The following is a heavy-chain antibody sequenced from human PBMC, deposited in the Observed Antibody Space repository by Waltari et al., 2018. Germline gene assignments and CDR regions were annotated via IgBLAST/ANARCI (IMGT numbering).Heavy chain of an antibody. CDR3: ATVSDYYGSGSYSRLNWFDP. CDR1: GYTLTELS. CDR2: FDPEDGET. V-gene: IGHV1-24*01. J-gene: IGHJ5*02. D-gene: IGHD3-10*01. Sequence: QVQLVQSGAEVKKPGASVKVSCKVSGYTLTELSMHWVRQAPGKGLEWMGGFDPEDGETIYAQKFQGRVTMTEDTSTDTAYMELSSLRSEDTAVYYCATVSDYYGSGSYSRLNWFDPWGQGTLVTVSS.